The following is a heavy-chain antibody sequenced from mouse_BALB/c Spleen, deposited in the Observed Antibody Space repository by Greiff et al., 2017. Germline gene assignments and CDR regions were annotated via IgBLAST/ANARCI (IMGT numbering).Heavy chain of an antibody. D-gene: IGHD2-14*01. J-gene: IGHJ4*01. CDR2: IWAGGST. CDR1: GFSLTSYG. Sequence: QVQLQQSGPGLVAPSQSLSITCTVSGFSLTSYGVHWVRQPPGKGLEWLGVIWAGGSTNYNSALMSRLSISKDNSKSQVFLKMNSLQTDDTAMYYCAREGGYRYDGYYAMDYWGQGTSVTVSS. V-gene: IGHV2-9*02. CDR3: AREGGYRYDGYYAMDY.